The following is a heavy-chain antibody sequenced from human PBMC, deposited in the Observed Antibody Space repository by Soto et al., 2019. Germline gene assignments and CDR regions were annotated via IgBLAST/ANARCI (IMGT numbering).Heavy chain of an antibody. Sequence: GGSLRLSCAASGFTFSTYAMSWVRQAPGKGLEWVSAISGSGDYTYYTDSVKGRFAISRDNSMNTLYLQMSSLRAEDTAVYYCAKAREVTMIVVVNPFDTWGQGTLVTVSS. CDR1: GFTFSTYA. D-gene: IGHD3-22*01. CDR3: AKAREVTMIVVVNPFDT. CDR2: ISGSGDYT. J-gene: IGHJ5*02. V-gene: IGHV3-23*01.